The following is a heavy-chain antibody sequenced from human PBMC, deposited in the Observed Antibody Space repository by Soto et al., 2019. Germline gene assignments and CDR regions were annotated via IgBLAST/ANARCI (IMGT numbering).Heavy chain of an antibody. CDR1: GSTFSSYT. D-gene: IGHD4-17*01. J-gene: IGHJ4*02. CDR3: ARADYGDSLTG. V-gene: IGHV1-3*01. CDR2: TNVGNGNT. Sequence: ASVKVSCKASGSTFSSYTMHWVRQAPGQSLEWMGWTNVGNGNTKYSQRFQGRVTITRDTSASTVYMGLSSLTSEDTAVYYCARADYGDSLTGWGQGTLVPVSS.